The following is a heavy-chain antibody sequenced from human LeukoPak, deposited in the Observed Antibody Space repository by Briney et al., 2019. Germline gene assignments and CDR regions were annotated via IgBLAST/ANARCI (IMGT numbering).Heavy chain of an antibody. CDR3: ARHLRGILTGYEYYYMDV. J-gene: IGHJ6*03. CDR2: IYYSGST. CDR1: SSYE. V-gene: IGHV4-39*01. Sequence: SSYEMSWVRQAPGKGLEWIGSIYYSGSTYYNPSLKSRVTISVDTSKNQFSLRLSSVTAADTAVYYRARHLRGILTGYEYYYMDVWGKGTTVTIYS. D-gene: IGHD3-9*01.